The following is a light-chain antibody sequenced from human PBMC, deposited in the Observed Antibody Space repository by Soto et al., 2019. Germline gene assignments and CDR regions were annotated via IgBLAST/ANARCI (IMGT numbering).Light chain of an antibody. J-gene: IGKJ5*01. CDR2: GAS. CDR3: QQYKDWFSIT. CDR1: QSVSTN. Sequence: EIVRTQSPATLSVSPGETVTLSCRASQSVSTNSAWYQQRPGQAPRLLIYGASTRATGIPARFSGSGSGTEFTLTISSLQSEDFAVYYCQQYKDWFSITFGQGTRLEIK. V-gene: IGKV3-15*01.